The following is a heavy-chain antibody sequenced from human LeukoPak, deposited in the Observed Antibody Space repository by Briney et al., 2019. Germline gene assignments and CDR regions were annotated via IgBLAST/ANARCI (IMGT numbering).Heavy chain of an antibody. CDR2: IYYSGST. CDR3: ARAYPMDIVVVVAASGAGAFDI. D-gene: IGHD2-15*01. CDR1: GGSISSYY. J-gene: IGHJ3*02. Sequence: KPSETLSLTCTVSGGSISSYYWGWIRQPPGKGLEWIGSIYYSGSTYYNPSLKSRVTISVDTSKNQFSLKLSSVTAADTAVYYCARAYPMDIVVVVAASGAGAFDIWGQGTMVTVSS. V-gene: IGHV4-39*07.